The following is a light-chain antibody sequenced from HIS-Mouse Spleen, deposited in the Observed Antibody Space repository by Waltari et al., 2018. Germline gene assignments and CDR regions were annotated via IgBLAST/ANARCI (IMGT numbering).Light chain of an antibody. Sequence: EIVMTQSPATLSVSPGERATLSCRASQSVSSNLAWYQQKPGQAPRLLIYGASTRATGIPARFSGSGSGTDFTLTISCLQSEDFATYYCQQYYSYPQFTFGGGTKVEIK. J-gene: IGKJ4*01. CDR1: QSVSSN. CDR2: GAS. CDR3: QQYYSYPQFT. V-gene: IGKV3-15*01.